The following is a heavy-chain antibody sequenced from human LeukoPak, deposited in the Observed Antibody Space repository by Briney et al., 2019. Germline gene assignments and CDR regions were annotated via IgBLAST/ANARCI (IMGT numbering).Heavy chain of an antibody. J-gene: IGHJ4*02. D-gene: IGHD6-19*01. CDR3: TKGHPTSGSIFGY. CDR2: IKSKVSGETT. V-gene: IGHV3-15*01. Sequence: TGGSLRLSCAASGFTFNTAWMIWVRQAPGKGLEWVGRIKSKVSGETTDYTAPVKGRFTISRDDSKNTLYLQMNSLKTEDTAVYYCTKGHPTSGSIFGYWGQGTLVTVSS. CDR1: GFTFNTAW.